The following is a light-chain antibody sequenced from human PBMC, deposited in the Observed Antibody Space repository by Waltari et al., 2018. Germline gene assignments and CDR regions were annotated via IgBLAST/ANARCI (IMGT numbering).Light chain of an antibody. J-gene: IGLJ2*01. V-gene: IGLV2-23*02. Sequence: QSPLTQPASVSASPGQSITISCTGTSSDIGNDNLVTWYQHHSGKVPKLIIYDVTQRPSGVSDRFSGSKSGNTASLTISGLQEDDEADYYCCSYAVSSTLVFGGGTKVTVL. CDR2: DVT. CDR3: CSYAVSSTLV. CDR1: SSDIGNDNL.